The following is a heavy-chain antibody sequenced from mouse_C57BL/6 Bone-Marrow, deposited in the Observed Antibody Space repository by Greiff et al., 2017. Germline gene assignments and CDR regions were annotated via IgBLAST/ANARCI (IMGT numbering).Heavy chain of an antibody. D-gene: IGHD2-5*01. CDR2: IYPRRGNT. CDR1: GYTFTSYG. CDR3: ARRTYYSNYKEYFGY. Sequence: QVQLKQSGAELARPGASVKLSCKASGYTFTSYGISWVKQRTGQGLEWIGEIYPRRGNTYYNEKFKGKATLTADKSSSTAYMELRSLTSEDSAVYFCARRTYYSNYKEYFGYWGQGTTLTVSS. V-gene: IGHV1-81*01. J-gene: IGHJ2*01.